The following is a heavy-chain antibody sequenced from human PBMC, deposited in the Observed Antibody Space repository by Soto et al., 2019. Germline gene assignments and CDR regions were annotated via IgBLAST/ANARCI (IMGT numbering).Heavy chain of an antibody. CDR3: ARDLGAVAGTYYYMDV. CDR2: TYYRSKWYN. D-gene: IGHD6-19*01. Sequence: PSQTLSLTCAISGGSVSSNSAAWNWIRQSPSRGLEWLGRTYYRSKWYNDYAVSVKSRITINPDTSKNQFSLQLNSVTPEDTAVYYCARDLGAVAGTYYYMDVWGKGTTVNVSS. J-gene: IGHJ6*03. CDR1: GGSVSSNSAA. V-gene: IGHV6-1*01.